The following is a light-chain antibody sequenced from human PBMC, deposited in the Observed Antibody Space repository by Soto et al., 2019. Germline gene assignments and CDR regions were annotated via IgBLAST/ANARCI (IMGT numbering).Light chain of an antibody. CDR2: KAS. CDR3: QQYNSYPLT. CDR1: QSISCR. V-gene: IGKV1-5*03. Sequence: DIQMTQSPSTLSASVGDRVTITCPASQSISCRLAWYQQKPGKAPKLLIYKASSLESGVPSRFSGSGSGTEFTLTISSLQPDDFATYYCQQYNSYPLTFGQGTKVEIK. J-gene: IGKJ1*01.